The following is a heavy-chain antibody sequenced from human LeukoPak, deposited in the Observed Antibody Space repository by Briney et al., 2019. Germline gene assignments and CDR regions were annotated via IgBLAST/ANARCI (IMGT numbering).Heavy chain of an antibody. CDR1: GDSISSGLYY. D-gene: IGHD3-3*01. CDR3: VRHPALRYDFWSGYSIDY. V-gene: IGHV4-39*01. J-gene: IGHJ4*02. CDR2: IYYSGST. Sequence: KPSETLSLTCTVSGDSISSGLYYWGWIRQPPGKGLEWIGTIYYSGSTHYNPFLNTRVTISIDISNNQFSLRLMSVTAADTAVYYCVRHPALRYDFWSGYSIDYWGQGTLVTVSS.